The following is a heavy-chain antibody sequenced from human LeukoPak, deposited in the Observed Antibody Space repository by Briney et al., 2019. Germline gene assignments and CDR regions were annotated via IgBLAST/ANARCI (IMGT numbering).Heavy chain of an antibody. V-gene: IGHV1-2*06. CDR1: GYTFTGYY. Sequence: ASVKVSCKASGYTFTGYYMHWVRQAPGQGLEWMGRINPNSGGTNYAQKFQGRVTMTRDTSISTAYMELSRLRSDDTAVYYCAKNVYGYGGSFDYWGQGTLSPSPQ. CDR2: INPNSGGT. CDR3: AKNVYGYGGSFDY. D-gene: IGHD5-18*01. J-gene: IGHJ4*02.